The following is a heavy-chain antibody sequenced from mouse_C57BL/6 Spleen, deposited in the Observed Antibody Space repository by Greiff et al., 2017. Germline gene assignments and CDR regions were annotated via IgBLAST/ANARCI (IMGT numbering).Heavy chain of an antibody. CDR2: IDPETGGT. CDR1: GYTFTDYE. CDR3: TRPYYYGSSYDAWFAY. Sequence: QVQLQQSGAELVRPGASVTLSCKASGYTFTDYEMHWVKQTPVHGLEWIGAIDPETGGTAYNQKFKGKAILTADKSSSTAYMELRSLTSEDSAVYYGTRPYYYGSSYDAWFAYWGQGTLVTVSA. J-gene: IGHJ3*01. V-gene: IGHV1-15*01. D-gene: IGHD1-1*01.